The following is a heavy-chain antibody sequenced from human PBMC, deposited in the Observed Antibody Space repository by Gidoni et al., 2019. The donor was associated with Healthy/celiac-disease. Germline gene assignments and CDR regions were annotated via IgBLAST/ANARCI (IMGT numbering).Heavy chain of an antibody. Sequence: EVQLVEYGGGLVQPGGSLRLPCAASGSTFTRPWMHWVRQAPGKGLVWVSRINSDGGSTSYADSMKGRFTISRDNAKNTLYLQMNSLRAEDTAVYYCARVYDSSGYNLADFDYWGQGTLVTVSS. J-gene: IGHJ4*02. V-gene: IGHV3-74*01. CDR3: ARVYDSSGYNLADFDY. CDR2: INSDGGST. D-gene: IGHD3-22*01. CDR1: GSTFTRPW.